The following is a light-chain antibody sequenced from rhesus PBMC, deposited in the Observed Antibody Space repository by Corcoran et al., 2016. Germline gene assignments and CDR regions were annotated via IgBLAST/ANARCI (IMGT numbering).Light chain of an antibody. V-gene: IGKV1-69*01. Sequence: DIQMTQSPSSLSASVGDRVTITCRASPGISNWLSWYQQKPGKAPKLLIYRASNLETGVPSRFSGRGSGTDCTLTISSLQPEDIATYYCQQHDNSPPTFGGGTKVEIK. CDR1: PGISNW. CDR3: QQHDNSPPT. CDR2: RAS. J-gene: IGKJ4*01.